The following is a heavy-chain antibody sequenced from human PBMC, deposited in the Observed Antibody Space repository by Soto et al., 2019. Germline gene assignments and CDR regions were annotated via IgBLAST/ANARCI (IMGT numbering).Heavy chain of an antibody. CDR1: GGTFRSYA. D-gene: IGHD3-22*01. CDR2: IIPIFGSA. J-gene: IGHJ4*02. V-gene: IGHV1-69*06. Sequence: SVKVSCKASGGTFRSYAISWVRQAPGQGAEWMGGIIPIFGSANYAQKFQGRVTITADKSTSTAYMEMSSLRSEDTAVYYCARDLLHCSGGSCYARYYYDSSGYYYGLRYWGQGTLVTVYS. CDR3: ARDLLHCSGGSCYARYYYDSSGYYYGLRY.